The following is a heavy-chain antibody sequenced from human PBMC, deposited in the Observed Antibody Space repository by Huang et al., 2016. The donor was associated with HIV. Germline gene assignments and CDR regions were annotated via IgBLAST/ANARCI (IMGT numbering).Heavy chain of an antibody. CDR2: ITQSGRT. V-gene: IGHV4-34*01. Sequence: QVRLDQWGAGLLKPSETLTLTCAVYGDSLSGFFWSWIRQSPGRGLEWIGEITQSGRTNYNPSLKSRVTIAIDTSKKQFSLKLKSVTADDTSTYYCARGRGTSWSFFDTWGQGSFVTVS. CDR3: ARGRGTSWSFFDT. J-gene: IGHJ5*02. D-gene: IGHD2-2*01. CDR1: GDSLSGFF.